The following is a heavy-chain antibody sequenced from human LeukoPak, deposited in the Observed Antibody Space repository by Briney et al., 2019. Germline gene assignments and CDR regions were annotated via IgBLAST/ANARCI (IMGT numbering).Heavy chain of an antibody. Sequence: GGSLRLSCAASGFTFSSYAMSWVRQAPGKGLEWVSAISGSGGSTYYADSVKGRFTISRDNSKNTLYLQMNSLRAEDTAVYYCANTPEIWGVGATWGFDYWGQGTLVTVSS. CDR2: ISGSGGST. CDR3: ANTPEIWGVGATWGFDY. J-gene: IGHJ4*02. CDR1: GFTFSSYA. D-gene: IGHD1-26*01. V-gene: IGHV3-23*01.